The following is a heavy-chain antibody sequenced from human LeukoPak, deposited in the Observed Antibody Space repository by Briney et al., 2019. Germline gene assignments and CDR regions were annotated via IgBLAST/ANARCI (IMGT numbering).Heavy chain of an antibody. CDR1: GYTFTGYY. D-gene: IGHD1-26*01. J-gene: IGHJ4*02. CDR2: INPNSVGT. Sequence: ASVKVSCKASGYTFTGYYMHWVRQAPGQGLEWMGWINPNSVGTNYAQKFQGRVTMTRDTSISTAYMELSRLRSDDTAVYYCARDSADIVGATTDFDYWGQGTLVTVSS. CDR3: ARDSADIVGATTDFDY. V-gene: IGHV1-2*02.